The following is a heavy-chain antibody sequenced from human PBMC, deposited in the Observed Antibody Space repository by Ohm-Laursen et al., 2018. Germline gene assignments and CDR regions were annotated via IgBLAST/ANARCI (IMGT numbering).Heavy chain of an antibody. D-gene: IGHD3-22*01. V-gene: IGHV4-34*01. J-gene: IGHJ4*02. CDR1: GGSFSGYY. Sequence: SDTLSLTWTVYGGSFSGYYWSWIRQPPGKGLEWIGEINHSGSTNYNPSLKSRVTISVDTSKNQFSLKLSSVTAADTAVYYCAREGIMRVLDYWGQGTLVTVSS. CDR3: AREGIMRVLDY. CDR2: INHSGST.